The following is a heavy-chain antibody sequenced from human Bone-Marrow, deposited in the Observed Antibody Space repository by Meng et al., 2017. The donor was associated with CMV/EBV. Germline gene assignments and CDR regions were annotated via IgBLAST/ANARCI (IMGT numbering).Heavy chain of an antibody. CDR3: ARELYCSSTSCPYYYYYGMDV. J-gene: IGHJ6*02. D-gene: IGHD2-2*01. Sequence: GGSLRLSCAASGFTFSSHWMSWVRQAPGKGLEWVANIKQDGSEKYYVDSVKGRFTISRDNAKNSLYLQMNSLRAEDTAVYYCARELYCSSTSCPYYYYYGMDVWGQGTTVTVSS. CDR1: GFTFSSHW. V-gene: IGHV3-7*01. CDR2: IKQDGSEK.